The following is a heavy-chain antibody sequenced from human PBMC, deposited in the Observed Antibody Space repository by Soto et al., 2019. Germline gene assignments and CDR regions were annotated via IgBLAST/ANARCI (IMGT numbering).Heavy chain of an antibody. J-gene: IGHJ4*02. CDR2: INPRDSDA. Sequence: PGESLKISCKGFDYTFAAYWIGWVRQMPGKGLEWMGVINPRDSDAKYSPPFEGHVTISATKSINTAFLQWRSLKASDTAMYYCARQIYDSDTGPNFQYYFDSWGQGTPVTVSS. CDR3: ARQIYDSDTGPNFQYYFDS. CDR1: DYTFAAYW. V-gene: IGHV5-51*01. D-gene: IGHD3-22*01.